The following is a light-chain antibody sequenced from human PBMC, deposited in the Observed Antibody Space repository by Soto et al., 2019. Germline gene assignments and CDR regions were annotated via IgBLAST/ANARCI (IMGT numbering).Light chain of an antibody. CDR1: QIVSSY. CDR3: QQRSNWPPYT. Sequence: EIVLTQSPATLSLSPGERATLSCRASQIVSSYLAWYQQKPVQAPRLLIYDASNRATGIPARFSVSGSGTDFTLTISSLEPEDFAVYYCQQRSNWPPYTFGQGTKLEIK. CDR2: DAS. J-gene: IGKJ2*01. V-gene: IGKV3-11*01.